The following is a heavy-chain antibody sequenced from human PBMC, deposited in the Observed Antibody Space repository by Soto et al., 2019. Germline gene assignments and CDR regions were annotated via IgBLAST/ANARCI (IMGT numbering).Heavy chain of an antibody. CDR1: GFTFSAYT. Sequence: EVQLVESGGGLVKPGGSLRLSCAASGFTFSAYTMNWVRQAPGKGLEWVSSLDPSSTYIYYADSVKGRFTLSRDNAKTSLFLRRTSLRADDTALYHCVRGSYGDYDSWGQGTLVTVSS. CDR2: LDPSSTYI. V-gene: IGHV3-21*02. D-gene: IGHD4-17*01. CDR3: VRGSYGDYDS. J-gene: IGHJ5*01.